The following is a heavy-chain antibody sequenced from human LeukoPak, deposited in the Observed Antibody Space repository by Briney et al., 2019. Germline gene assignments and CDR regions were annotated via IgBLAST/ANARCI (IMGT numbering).Heavy chain of an antibody. CDR1: GFTFSSYA. D-gene: IGHD6-13*01. J-gene: IGHJ1*01. Sequence: PGGSLRLSCAASGFTFSSYAMHWVRQAPGKGLEWVAVISYDGATTYYADSVKGRFTISRDNSKNTLYLQMNSLGAEDTAMYYCARGSSSWYPIEHWGQGTLVTVSS. CDR3: ARGSSSWYPIEH. V-gene: IGHV3-30*01. CDR2: ISYDGATT.